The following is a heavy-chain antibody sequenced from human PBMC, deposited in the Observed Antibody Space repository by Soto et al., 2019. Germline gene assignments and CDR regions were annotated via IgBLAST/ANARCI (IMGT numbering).Heavy chain of an antibody. CDR3: ARDILSGYYSYFDL. J-gene: IGHJ2*01. V-gene: IGHV4-30-4*01. D-gene: IGHD3-9*01. CDR2: MYYSGST. Sequence: QVQLQESGPGLVKPSRPLSLTCTVSGGSISSGDYYWRWIRQPPGKVLEWIVYMYYSGSTYYKPSLKIRVTISVDTSKHQFSLKLSSVTAADTAVYYWARDILSGYYSYFDLGGRGTLVTFSS. CDR1: GGSISSGDYY.